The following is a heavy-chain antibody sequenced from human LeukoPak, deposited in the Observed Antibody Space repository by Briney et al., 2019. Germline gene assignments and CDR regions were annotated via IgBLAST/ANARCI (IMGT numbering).Heavy chain of an antibody. CDR1: GGSFSSYY. D-gene: IGHD6-13*01. V-gene: IGHV4-59*12. J-gene: IGHJ6*03. CDR3: ARGVGQQLENYYYYYMDV. CDR2: IFYTGGT. Sequence: SSEALSLTCAVYGGSFSSYYWSWIRQPPGKGLEWIGYIFYTGGTNYNPSLKSRVTISVDTSKNQFSLKLSSVTAADTAVYYCARGVGQQLENYYYYYMDVWGKGTTVTVSS.